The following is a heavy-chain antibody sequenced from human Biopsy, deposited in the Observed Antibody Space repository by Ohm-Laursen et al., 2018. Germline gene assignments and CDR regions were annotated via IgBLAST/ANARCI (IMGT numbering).Heavy chain of an antibody. CDR2: IYYSGST. CDR1: GGSIYNFF. Sequence: SDTLSLTCAVSGGSIYNFFWSWIRQPPGKGLEWIGYIYYSGSTNYNPPLKSRVTISVDRSKNHFSLELSSVTAADTAVYYCARVGVGAPSIDYFDSWGQGALVTVSS. D-gene: IGHD1-26*01. V-gene: IGHV4-59*07. CDR3: ARVGVGAPSIDYFDS. J-gene: IGHJ4*02.